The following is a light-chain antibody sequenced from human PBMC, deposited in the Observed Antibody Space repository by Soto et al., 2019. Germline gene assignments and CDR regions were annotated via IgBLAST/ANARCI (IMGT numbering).Light chain of an antibody. CDR3: QQYGSSPIT. V-gene: IGKV3-20*01. J-gene: IGKJ5*01. Sequence: EIVLTQSPGTLSLSPGESATLSCRASQSVSSSDLACYQQKPGQSPRLLIYWASCRATGIPDRFSGSGCGTDFTLTISRLEPQDFAVYYYQQYGSSPITFGQGTRLE. CDR2: WAS. CDR1: QSVSSSD.